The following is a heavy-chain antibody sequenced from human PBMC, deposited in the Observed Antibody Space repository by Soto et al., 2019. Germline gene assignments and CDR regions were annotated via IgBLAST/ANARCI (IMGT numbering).Heavy chain of an antibody. D-gene: IGHD1-1*01. Sequence: PGESLKISCQASGYSFSTYWIGWVRQMPGKGLEWMGVIYPQDSDTRYSPSFQGQVTFSVDRSLSTAYLQWNSLKASDTATYYCARRRAWNDAFDFWGQGTLVTVSS. CDR3: ARRRAWNDAFDF. J-gene: IGHJ4*02. CDR1: GYSFSTYW. CDR2: IYPQDSDT. V-gene: IGHV5-51*01.